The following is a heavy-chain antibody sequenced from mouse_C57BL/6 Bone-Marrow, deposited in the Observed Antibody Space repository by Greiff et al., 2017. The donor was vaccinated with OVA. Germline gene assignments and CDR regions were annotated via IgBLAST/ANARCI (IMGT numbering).Heavy chain of an antibody. Sequence: QVQLKESGAELVRPGASVKLSCKASGYTFTDYYINWVKQRPGQGLEWIARIYPGSGNTYYTEKFKGKATLTAEQSSSTAYMQVSSLTSEGSAVYFCARRSWYFDDWGTGTTVTVSS. J-gene: IGHJ1*03. CDR2: IYPGSGNT. CDR3: ARRSWYFDD. V-gene: IGHV1-76*01. CDR1: GYTFTDYY.